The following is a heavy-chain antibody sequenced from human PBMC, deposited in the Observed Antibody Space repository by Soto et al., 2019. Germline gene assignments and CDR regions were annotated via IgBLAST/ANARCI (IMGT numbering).Heavy chain of an antibody. CDR3: ARDLEAADVFDF. CDR2: IGSRGSSYR. Sequence: EVLLVESGGDLVKPGGSLRLSCAVSGFTFNNYNMNWVRQAPGKGLEWVASIGSRGSSYRYYADPVKGRFTISRDIANNSLYLQMDSLRVDDTGVYYCARDLEAADVFDFWGQGTMVTVSS. CDR1: GFTFNNYN. D-gene: IGHD6-13*01. J-gene: IGHJ3*01. V-gene: IGHV3-21*06.